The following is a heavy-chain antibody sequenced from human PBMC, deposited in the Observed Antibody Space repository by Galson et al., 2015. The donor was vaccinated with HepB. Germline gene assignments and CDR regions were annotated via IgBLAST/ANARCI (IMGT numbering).Heavy chain of an antibody. J-gene: IGHJ4*02. D-gene: IGHD3-10*01. CDR2: ISLTGST. CDR1: GGSISSGANY. CDR3: ARDREYGYGWGDYFDY. V-gene: IGHV4-61*02. Sequence: TLSLTCTVSGGSISSGANYWSWIRQPAGKGLEWIGRISLTGSTDYNPSLKSRVTISLETSKGQFSLNLKSVTAADTAVYYCARDREYGYGWGDYFDYWGQGTLVTVSS.